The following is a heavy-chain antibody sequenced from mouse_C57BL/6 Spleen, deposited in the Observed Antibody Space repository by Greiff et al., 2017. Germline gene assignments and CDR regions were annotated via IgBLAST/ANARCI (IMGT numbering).Heavy chain of an antibody. Sequence: EVQGVESGGGLVQPKGSLKLSCAASGFSFNTYAMNWVRQAPGKGLEWVARIRSKSNNYATYYADSVKDRFTISRDDSESMLYLQMNNLKTEDTAMYYCVRHGVGYFDYWGQGTTLTVSS. CDR3: VRHGVGYFDY. CDR2: IRSKSNNYAT. CDR1: GFSFNTYA. V-gene: IGHV10-1*01. J-gene: IGHJ2*01.